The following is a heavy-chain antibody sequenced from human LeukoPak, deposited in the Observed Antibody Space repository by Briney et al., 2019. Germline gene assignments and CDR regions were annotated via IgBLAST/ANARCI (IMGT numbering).Heavy chain of an antibody. Sequence: PGGSLRLSCAASGFSFSSYAMNWVRQAPGKGLENVSAISSNGGSTYYANSVKGRFTISRDNSKNTLYLQMGSLRAEDMAVYYCARGSDCSCTRCEIGAFGYWGQGTLVSDSS. CDR2: ISSNGGST. V-gene: IGHV3-64*01. J-gene: IGHJ4*02. D-gene: IGHD2-2*01. CDR1: GFSFSSYA. CDR3: ARGSDCSCTRCEIGAFGY.